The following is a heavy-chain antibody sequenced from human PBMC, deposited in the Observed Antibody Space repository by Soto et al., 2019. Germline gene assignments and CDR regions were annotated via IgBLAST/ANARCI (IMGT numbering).Heavy chain of an antibody. CDR2: IWDDGSNK. J-gene: IGHJ3*01. CDR3: ARDLFGGYSSRWAGAFDL. Sequence: VQLVESGGGVVQPGRSLRLSCAASGFTFSSYGMNWVRQAPGKGLEWVAVIWDDGSNKYYADSVKGRFTISRDNSKNKLYLQMNSLRAEDPAVYYCARDLFGGYSSRWAGAFDLWGPGTIVNVSS. D-gene: IGHD6-13*01. V-gene: IGHV3-33*01. CDR1: GFTFSSYG.